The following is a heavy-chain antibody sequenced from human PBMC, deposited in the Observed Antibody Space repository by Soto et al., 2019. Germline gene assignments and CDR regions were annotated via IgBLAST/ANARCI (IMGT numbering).Heavy chain of an antibody. CDR3: ARDLGAPSPHDAFDI. Sequence: WWSWFRQPPGKGLEWIGEIYHSGSANYNPSLESRVTISVDKSKNQFSLRLSSVTAADTAMYYCARDLGAPSPHDAFDIWGQGTMVTVSS. D-gene: IGHD7-27*01. CDR1: W. J-gene: IGHJ3*02. CDR2: IYHSGSA. V-gene: IGHV4-4*02.